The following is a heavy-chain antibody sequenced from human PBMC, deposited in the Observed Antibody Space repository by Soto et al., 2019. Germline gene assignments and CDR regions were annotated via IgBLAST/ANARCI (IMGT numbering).Heavy chain of an antibody. J-gene: IGHJ5*02. V-gene: IGHV3-11*06. D-gene: IGHD4-17*01. Sequence: GGSLRLSCAASGFTSSDYYMSWIRQAPGKGLEWVSYISSSSSYTNYADSVKGRFTISRDNAKNSLYLQMNSLRAEDTAVYYCARDNSYGDYDWFDPWGQGTLVTVSS. CDR1: GFTSSDYY. CDR3: ARDNSYGDYDWFDP. CDR2: ISSSSSYT.